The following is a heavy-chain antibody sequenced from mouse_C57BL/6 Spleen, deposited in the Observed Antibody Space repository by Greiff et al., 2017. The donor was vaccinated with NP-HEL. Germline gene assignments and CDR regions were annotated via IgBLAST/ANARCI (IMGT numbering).Heavy chain of an antibody. CDR2: IDPSDSYT. D-gene: IGHD2-1*01. J-gene: IGHJ4*01. Sequence: QVQLKQPGAELVMPGASVKLSCKASGYTFTSYWMHWVKQRPGQGLEWIGEIDPSDSYTNYNQKFKGKSTLTVDKSSSTAYMQLSSLTSEDSAVYYCARSGAYGNYGYAMDYWGQGTSVTVSS. CDR1: GYTFTSYW. V-gene: IGHV1-69*01. CDR3: ARSGAYGNYGYAMDY.